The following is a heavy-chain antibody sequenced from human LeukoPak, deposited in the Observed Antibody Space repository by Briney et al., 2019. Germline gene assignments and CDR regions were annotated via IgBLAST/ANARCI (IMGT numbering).Heavy chain of an antibody. Sequence: SETLSLTCAVYGGSFSGYYWSWIRQPPGKGLEWIGEINHSGSTNYNPSLTSRVTISVDTSKNQFSLKLSSVTAADTAVYYCARGRYYRSYWGQGTLVTVSS. CDR1: GGSFSGYY. CDR2: INHSGST. D-gene: IGHD3-10*01. CDR3: ARGRYYRSY. J-gene: IGHJ4*02. V-gene: IGHV4-34*01.